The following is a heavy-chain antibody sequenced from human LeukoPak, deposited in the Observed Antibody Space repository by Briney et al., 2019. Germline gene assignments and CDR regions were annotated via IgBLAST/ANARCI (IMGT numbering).Heavy chain of an antibody. CDR2: ISYDGSNK. CDR3: AKGGGYSYGVFDY. Sequence: PGRSLRLSCAASGFTFSSYGMHWVRQAPGKGLEWVAVISYDGSNKYYADSVKGRFTNSRDNSKNTLYLQMNSLRAEDTAVYYCAKGGGYSYGVFDYWGQGTLVTVSS. CDR1: GFTFSSYG. D-gene: IGHD5-18*01. V-gene: IGHV3-30*18. J-gene: IGHJ4*02.